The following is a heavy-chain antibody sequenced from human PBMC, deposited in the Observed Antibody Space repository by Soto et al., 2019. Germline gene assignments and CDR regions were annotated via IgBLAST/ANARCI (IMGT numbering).Heavy chain of an antibody. Sequence: KASGYTFTSYGISWVRQAPGQGLEWMGWISAYNGNTNYAQKLQGRVTMTTDTSTSTAYMELRSLRSDDTAVYYCARSQLLLWWFDPWGQGTLVTVSS. V-gene: IGHV1-18*01. CDR3: ARSQLLLWWFDP. CDR2: ISAYNGNT. J-gene: IGHJ5*02. CDR1: GYTFTSYG. D-gene: IGHD2-2*01.